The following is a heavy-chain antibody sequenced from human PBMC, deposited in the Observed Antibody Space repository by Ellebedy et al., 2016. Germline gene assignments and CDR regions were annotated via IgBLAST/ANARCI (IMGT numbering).Heavy chain of an antibody. J-gene: IGHJ4*02. Sequence: ASVKVSCKASGYSFTFYAIHWVRQAPGQRLEWMGWINAGNGRTQYSQKFQGRVTITRDTSASTAYMELSSLKSEDTAVYSCARGSYSGYDPFDYWGQGTLVTVSS. CDR3: ARGSYSGYDPFDY. CDR1: GYSFTFYA. V-gene: IGHV1-3*01. D-gene: IGHD5-12*01. CDR2: INAGNGRT.